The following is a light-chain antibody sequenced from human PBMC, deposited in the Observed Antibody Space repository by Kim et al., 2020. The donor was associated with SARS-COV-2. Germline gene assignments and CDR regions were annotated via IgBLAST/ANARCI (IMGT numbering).Light chain of an antibody. CDR1: SSNIGSNS. V-gene: IGLV1-47*01. J-gene: IGLJ2*01. CDR2: MNN. Sequence: QSVLTQPPSASGTPGQRVTISCSGSSSNIGSNSVYWYQQLPGTAPKLLIYMNNQRPSGVPDRFSGSKSGTSASLAISGLRSEDEADYYCAAWDDSPCVVFGGGTQLTVL. CDR3: AAWDDSPCVV.